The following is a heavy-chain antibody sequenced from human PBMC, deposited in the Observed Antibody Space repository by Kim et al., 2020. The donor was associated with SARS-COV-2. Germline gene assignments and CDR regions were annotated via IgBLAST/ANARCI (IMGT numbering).Heavy chain of an antibody. CDR2: IYYSGST. J-gene: IGHJ4*02. V-gene: IGHV4-39*07. CDR3: ARVQVPAISRSPFDY. CDR1: GGSISSSSYY. Sequence: SETLSLTCTVSGGSISSSSYYWGWIRQPPGKGLEWIGSIYYSGSTYYNPSLKSRVTISVDTSKNQFSLKLSSVTAADTAVYYCARVQVPAISRSPFDYWGQGTLVTVSS. D-gene: IGHD2-2*01.